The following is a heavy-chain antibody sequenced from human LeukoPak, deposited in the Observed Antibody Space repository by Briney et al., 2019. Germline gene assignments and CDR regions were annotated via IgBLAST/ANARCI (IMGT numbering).Heavy chain of an antibody. Sequence: GGSLRLSCAASGFTFSSHSMNRVRQAPGKGLEWVSSISSSSSHIYYADSVKGRFTISRDNAKNSLYLQMNSLRAEDTAVYYCARGGLYSSSSYYYYMDVWGKGTTVTVSS. V-gene: IGHV3-21*01. D-gene: IGHD6-6*01. CDR1: GFTFSSHS. CDR3: ARGGLYSSSSYYYYMDV. J-gene: IGHJ6*03. CDR2: ISSSSSHI.